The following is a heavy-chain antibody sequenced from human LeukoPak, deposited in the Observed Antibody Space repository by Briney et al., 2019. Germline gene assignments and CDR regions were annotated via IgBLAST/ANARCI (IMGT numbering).Heavy chain of an antibody. CDR2: IYYGGGT. J-gene: IGHJ6*02. V-gene: IGHV3-66*01. CDR1: GFIVSSTY. Sequence: PGGSLRLSCAASGFIVSSTYMNWVRQAPGKGLEGVSVIYYGGGTYYTDSVKGRFTISRDNSKNTLYLQMNSLRAEDTAVYYCARGGRTTWHGMDVWGQGTTVTVSS. CDR3: ARGGRTTWHGMDV. D-gene: IGHD4-17*01.